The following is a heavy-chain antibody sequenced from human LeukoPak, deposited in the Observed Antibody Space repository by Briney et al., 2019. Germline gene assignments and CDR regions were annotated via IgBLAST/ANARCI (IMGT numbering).Heavy chain of an antibody. V-gene: IGHV3-7*01. D-gene: IGHD3-10*01. Sequence: GGSLRLSCAVSGFTFSRHWMSWVRQAPGKGLEWLANIKQDGSEKYYVDSVEGRFTISRDNAKNSLYLQMNSLRAEDTAVYYCARSYYGSGTSYGMDVWGQGTTVAVSS. CDR2: IKQDGSEK. CDR1: GFTFSRHW. CDR3: ARSYYGSGTSYGMDV. J-gene: IGHJ6*02.